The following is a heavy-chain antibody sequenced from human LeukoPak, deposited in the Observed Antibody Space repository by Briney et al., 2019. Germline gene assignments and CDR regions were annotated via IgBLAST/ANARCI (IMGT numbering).Heavy chain of an antibody. CDR2: INPTGSST. D-gene: IGHD3-10*01. CDR3: ARGPGWMVRGVIITDMDV. J-gene: IGHJ6*02. V-gene: IGHV1-46*01. CDR1: GYTFATYY. Sequence: ASVKVSCKASGYTFATYYMCWVRQAPGQGLEWMGVINPTGSSTTYAQKFQGRVTMTGDTSTSTVYMEVNSLGSEDTAVYYCARGPGWMVRGVIITDMDVWGQGTTVTVSS.